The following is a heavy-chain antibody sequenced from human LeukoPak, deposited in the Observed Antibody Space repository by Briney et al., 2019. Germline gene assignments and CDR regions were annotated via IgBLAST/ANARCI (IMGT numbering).Heavy chain of an antibody. V-gene: IGHV1-18*04. Sequence: AASVKVSCKASGYTFTGYYMHWVRQAPGQGLEWMGWISAYNGNTNYAQKLQGRVTMTTDTSTSTAYMELRSLRSDDTAVYYCARDLGYLDYWGQGTLVTVSS. D-gene: IGHD7-27*01. CDR1: GYTFTGYY. CDR3: ARDLGYLDY. CDR2: ISAYNGNT. J-gene: IGHJ4*02.